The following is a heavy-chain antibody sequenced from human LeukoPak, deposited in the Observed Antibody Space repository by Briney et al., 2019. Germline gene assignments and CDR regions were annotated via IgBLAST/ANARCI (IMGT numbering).Heavy chain of an antibody. CDR3: AKDYGGGYFDY. V-gene: IGHV3-7*01. CDR2: IKEDGSEK. Sequence: GESLKISCVVSRFTFSRFWMAWVRQAPGKGPEWVAQIKEDGSEKYYMDFVEGRFTISRDNAKNSLYRQMNSLRAEDTAVYYCAKDYGGGYFDYWGQGTLVTVSS. D-gene: IGHD3-16*01. CDR1: RFTFSRFW. J-gene: IGHJ4*02.